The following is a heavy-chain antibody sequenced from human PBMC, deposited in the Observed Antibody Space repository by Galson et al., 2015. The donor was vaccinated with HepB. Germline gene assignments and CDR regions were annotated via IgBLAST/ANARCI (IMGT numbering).Heavy chain of an antibody. Sequence: SVKVSCKASGYTFTSYDINWVRQATGQGLEWMGWMNPNSGNTGYAQKFQGRVTMTRNTSISTAYMELSSLRSEDTAVYYCARGRQQLSPKRLDAFDIWGQGTMVTVSS. V-gene: IGHV1-8*01. CDR3: ARGRQQLSPKRLDAFDI. CDR1: GYTFTSYD. CDR2: MNPNSGNT. J-gene: IGHJ3*02. D-gene: IGHD6-13*01.